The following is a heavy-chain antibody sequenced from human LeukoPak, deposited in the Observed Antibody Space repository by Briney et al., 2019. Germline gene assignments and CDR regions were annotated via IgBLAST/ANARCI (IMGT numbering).Heavy chain of an antibody. V-gene: IGHV4-34*01. CDR3: ARHGDSSSWYGFDY. D-gene: IGHD6-13*01. CDR2: INHSGST. J-gene: IGHJ4*02. Sequence: SETLSLTCAVYGGSFSGYYWSWIRQPPGKGLEWIGEINHSGSTNYNPSLKSRVTISVDTSKNQFSLKLSSVTAADTAVYYCARHGDSSSWYGFDYWGQGTLVTVSS. CDR1: GGSFSGYY.